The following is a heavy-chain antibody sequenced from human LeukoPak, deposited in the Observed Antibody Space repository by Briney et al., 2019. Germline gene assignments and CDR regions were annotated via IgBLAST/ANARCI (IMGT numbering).Heavy chain of an antibody. J-gene: IGHJ4*02. Sequence: SETLYLTCAVSGYSISIGYYWGWIRQPPGKGLEWVDSIYHSRSTYYNTSIKSRFTISVDTTKNQFPLKLSSVTAADTAVYYCASDSSGWYLGGPFDYWGQGTLVTVSS. V-gene: IGHV4-38-2*01. CDR1: GYSISIGYY. D-gene: IGHD6-19*01. CDR3: ASDSSGWYLGGPFDY. CDR2: IYHSRST.